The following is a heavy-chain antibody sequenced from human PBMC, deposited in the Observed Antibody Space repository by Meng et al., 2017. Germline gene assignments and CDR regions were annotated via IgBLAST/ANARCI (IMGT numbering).Heavy chain of an antibody. Sequence: QLVQSGGGVKKAGASVKGSCKPSGYNFPDYYIHWVRRAPGQGLEWMGRINPKSGDTHYAQKFQARVTMTGDTSISTAYMELSGLRSDDTAMYYCARDEDISAAGKLFGDYWGQGTLVTVSS. CDR1: GYNFPDYY. D-gene: IGHD6-25*01. J-gene: IGHJ4*02. V-gene: IGHV1-2*06. CDR3: ARDEDISAAGKLFGDY. CDR2: INPKSGDT.